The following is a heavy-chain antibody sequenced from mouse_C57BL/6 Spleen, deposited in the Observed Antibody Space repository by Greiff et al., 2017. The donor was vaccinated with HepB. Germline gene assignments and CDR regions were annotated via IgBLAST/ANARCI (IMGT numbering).Heavy chain of an antibody. D-gene: IGHD2-1*01. CDR2: IDPSDSET. J-gene: IGHJ4*01. V-gene: IGHV1-52*01. CDR1: GYTFTSYW. Sequence: QVQLQQPGAELVRPGSSVKLSCKASGYTFTSYWMHWVKQRPIQGLEWIGNIDPSDSETHYNQKFKDKATLTVDKSSSTAYMQLSSLTSEDSAVYYCAREFYGNYGRGAMDYWGQGTSVTVSS. CDR3: AREFYGNYGRGAMDY.